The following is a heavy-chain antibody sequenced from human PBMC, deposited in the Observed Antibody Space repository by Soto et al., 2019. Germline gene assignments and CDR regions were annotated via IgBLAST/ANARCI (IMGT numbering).Heavy chain of an antibody. CDR1: GGTFSSYT. V-gene: IGHV1-69*02. CDR2: IIPILGIA. J-gene: IGHJ4*02. D-gene: IGHD3-22*01. Sequence: SVKVSWKASGGTFSSYTISWVRQAPGQGLEWMGRIIPILGIANYAQKFQGRVTITADKSTSTAYMELSSLRSEDTAVYYCARVVSTYYYDSSGYYTDLFDYWGQGTLVTVSS. CDR3: ARVVSTYYYDSSGYYTDLFDY.